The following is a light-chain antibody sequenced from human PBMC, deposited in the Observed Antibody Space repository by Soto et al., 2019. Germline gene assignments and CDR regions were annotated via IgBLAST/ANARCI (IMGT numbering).Light chain of an antibody. Sequence: QSALAQPASVSGSPGQSITISCTGTSGFVGSFSLVSWYQQHPGKAPKVMISGGHRRPSGVPDRFSGSTSVNSASLTISGPQADDEADYYYCLYIGATTYVFGTGTKVTVL. J-gene: IGLJ1*01. CDR2: GGH. CDR1: SGFVGSFSL. CDR3: CLYIGATTYV. V-gene: IGLV2-23*01.